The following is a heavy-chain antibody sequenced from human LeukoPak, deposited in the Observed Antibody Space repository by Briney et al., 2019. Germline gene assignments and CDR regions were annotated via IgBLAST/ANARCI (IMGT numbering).Heavy chain of an antibody. J-gene: IGHJ4*02. D-gene: IGHD2-15*01. Sequence: SVKVSCKASGGTFSSCTISWVRQAPGQGLEWMGRIIPILGMANYAQKFQGRVTITADKSTSTAYMELSSLRSEGTAVYYCARMPCSGGSCYPDYWGQGTLVTVSS. CDR2: IIPILGMA. CDR1: GGTFSSCT. CDR3: ARMPCSGGSCYPDY. V-gene: IGHV1-69*02.